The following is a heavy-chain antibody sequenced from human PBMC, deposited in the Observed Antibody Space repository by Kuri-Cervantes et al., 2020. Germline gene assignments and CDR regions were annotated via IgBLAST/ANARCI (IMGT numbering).Heavy chain of an antibody. Sequence: SETLSLTCTVSGGSISSYYWSWIRQPPGKGLEWIGYIYYSGSTYYNPSLKSRVTISVDTSKNQFSLKLSSVTAADTAVYYCARGRGYYDSSGYTAFDIWGQGTMVTVSS. J-gene: IGHJ3*02. CDR1: GGSISSYY. CDR2: IYYSGST. D-gene: IGHD3-22*01. CDR3: ARGRGYYDSSGYTAFDI. V-gene: IGHV4-59*12.